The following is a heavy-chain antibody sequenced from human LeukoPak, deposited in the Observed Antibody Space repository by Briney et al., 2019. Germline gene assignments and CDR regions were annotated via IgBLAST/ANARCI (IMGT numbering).Heavy chain of an antibody. CDR2: IYYSGST. V-gene: IGHV4-59*01. CDR1: GGSISSYY. CDR3: ARDRGGSYSWFDP. D-gene: IGHD1-26*01. Sequence: PSETLSLTCTVSGGSISSYYWSWIRQPPGKGLEWIGYIYYSGSTNYNPSLKSRVTISVDTSKNQFSLKLSSVTAADTVVYYCARDRGGSYSWFDPWGQGTLVTVSS. J-gene: IGHJ5*02.